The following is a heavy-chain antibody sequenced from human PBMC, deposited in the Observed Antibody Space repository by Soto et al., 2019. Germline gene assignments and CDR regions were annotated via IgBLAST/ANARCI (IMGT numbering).Heavy chain of an antibody. CDR2: ISAYNGNT. D-gene: IGHD5-12*01. J-gene: IGHJ6*02. CDR3: ASDLFPLPNRGYYYYGMDV. CDR1: GYTFTSYG. V-gene: IGHV1-18*01. Sequence: QVPLVQSGAEVKKPGASVKVSCKASGYTFTSYGISWVRQAPGQGLEWMGWISAYNGNTNYAQKLQGRVTMTTDTSTSTAYMELRSLRSDDTAVYYCASDLFPLPNRGYYYYGMDVWGQGTTVTVSS.